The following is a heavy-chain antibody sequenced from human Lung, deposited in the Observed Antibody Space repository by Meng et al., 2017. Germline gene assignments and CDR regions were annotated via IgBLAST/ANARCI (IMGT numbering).Heavy chain of an antibody. D-gene: IGHD4-11*01. CDR3: ARGPTTMAHDFDY. J-gene: IGHJ4*02. CDR1: GGSFSDYY. V-gene: IGHV4-34*01. Sequence: QVQLQQWGAGLLKPSETLSRTCVVSGGSFSDYYWSWIRQPPGKGLEWIGEINHSGSTNYNPSLESRATISVDTYQNNLSLKLSSVTAADSAVYYCARGPTTMAHDFDYWGQGTLVTVSS. CDR2: INHSGST.